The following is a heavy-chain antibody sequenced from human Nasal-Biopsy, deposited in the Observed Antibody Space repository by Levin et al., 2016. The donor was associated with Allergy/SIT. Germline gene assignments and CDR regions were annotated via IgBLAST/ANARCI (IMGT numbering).Heavy chain of an antibody. D-gene: IGHD4-11*01. V-gene: IGHV4-4*02. J-gene: IGHJ6*02. CDR1: GGSITSNSW. CDR2: ISRSGST. CDR3: VRDLTTLKSPPSTV. Sequence: SETLSLTCGVSGGSITSNSWWSWVRQPPGKGLQWIGEISRSGSTNYNPSLKSRVSIAVDKSNNQFSLKLSSLTAADTAVYYCVRDLTTLKSPPSTVWSQGATVTVSS.